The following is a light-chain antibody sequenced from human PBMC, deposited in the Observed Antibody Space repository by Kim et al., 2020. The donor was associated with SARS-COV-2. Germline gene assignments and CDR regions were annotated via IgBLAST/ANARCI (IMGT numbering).Light chain of an antibody. Sequence: SSSVGDRVTITCRASQSDSNYLNWYQQKPGKALKLLIYAASSLQSGVPSRFSGSGSGTDFTLTISSLQPEDFATYYCQQSYSTPYTFGQGTKLEI. CDR1: QSDSNY. J-gene: IGKJ2*01. CDR3: QQSYSTPYT. V-gene: IGKV1-39*01. CDR2: AAS.